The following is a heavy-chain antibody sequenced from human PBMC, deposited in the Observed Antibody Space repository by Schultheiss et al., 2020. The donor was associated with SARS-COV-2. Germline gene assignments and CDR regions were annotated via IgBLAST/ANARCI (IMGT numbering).Heavy chain of an antibody. D-gene: IGHD3-3*01. CDR3: ARDIDDFWSHWFDP. Sequence: GGSLRLSCAASGFTVSSNYMSWVRQAPGKGLEWVAVIWHDGSNKYYADSVKGRFTISRDNSKNTLYLQMNSLRAEDTAVYYCARDIDDFWSHWFDPWGQGTLVTVSS. J-gene: IGHJ5*02. CDR1: GFTVSSNY. V-gene: IGHV3-33*08. CDR2: IWHDGSNK.